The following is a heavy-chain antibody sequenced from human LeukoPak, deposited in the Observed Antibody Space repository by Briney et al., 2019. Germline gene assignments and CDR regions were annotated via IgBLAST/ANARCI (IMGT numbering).Heavy chain of an antibody. CDR1: GYTFTSYY. CDR3: ARGVLIEPSSDAQAQKYFQH. Sequence: ASVKVSCKASGYTFTSYYMYWVRQAPGQGLEWMGIINPSGGNTNYAQKFQGRVTMTRDTPTSTVYMELSSLRSEDTAVYFCARGVLIEPSSDAQAQKYFQHWGQGTLVTVSS. J-gene: IGHJ1*01. V-gene: IGHV1-46*01. D-gene: IGHD6-6*01. CDR2: INPSGGNT.